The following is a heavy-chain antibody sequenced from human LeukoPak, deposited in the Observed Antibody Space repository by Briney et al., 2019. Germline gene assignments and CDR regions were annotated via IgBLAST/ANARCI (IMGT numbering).Heavy chain of an antibody. D-gene: IGHD6-6*01. J-gene: IGHJ4*02. CDR2: ISGSGGGT. CDR3: AKSPQLLWVVPLDY. V-gene: IGHV3-23*01. CDR1: GFTFNRHA. Sequence: PGGSLRLSCAASGFTFNRHAMTWVSQAPGKGLEWVSSISGSGGGTYYADSVKGRFTISRDNSKNTLFLQTSSLRAEDAAVYYCAKSPQLLWVVPLDYWGQGTLVTVSS.